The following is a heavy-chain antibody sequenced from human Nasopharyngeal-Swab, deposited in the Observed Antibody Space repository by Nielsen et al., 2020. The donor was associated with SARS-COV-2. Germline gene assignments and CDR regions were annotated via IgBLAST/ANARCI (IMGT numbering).Heavy chain of an antibody. CDR2: ISWTSGSI. CDR1: GFTFDDYT. V-gene: IGHV3-9*01. CDR3: AKGGRIAMIEDF. J-gene: IGHJ3*01. Sequence: SLKISCAASGFTFDDYTMHWVRQAPGKGLEWVSGISWTSGSITYADSVKGRFTISRDNAKNFLYLHMNSLRAEDTALYYCAKGGRIAMIEDFWGQGTMVTVSS. D-gene: IGHD3-22*01.